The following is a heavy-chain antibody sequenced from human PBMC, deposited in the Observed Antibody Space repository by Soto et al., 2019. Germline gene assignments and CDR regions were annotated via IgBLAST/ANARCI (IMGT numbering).Heavy chain of an antibody. CDR3: AKVMYTWNDVAAFDS. Sequence: HLSESGGGLLQPGGSLKLSCAASSFPFLNFALSWFRQFPGKGLEWISTIGVSEGSTYYTDSVRGRFTISRDNFKNILYLQMNSLRVEDTALYYCAKVMYTWNDVAAFDSWGQGTLVSVSS. J-gene: IGHJ4*02. CDR1: SFPFLNFA. CDR2: IGVSEGST. V-gene: IGHV3-23*01. D-gene: IGHD1-1*01.